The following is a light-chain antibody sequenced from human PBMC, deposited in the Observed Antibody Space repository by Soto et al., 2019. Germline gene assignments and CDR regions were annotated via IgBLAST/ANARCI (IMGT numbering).Light chain of an antibody. CDR1: SSDVAGYNY. Sequence: QSALTQPASVSGSPGQSITISCTGTSSDVAGYNYVSWYQQYPGKAPKLMIYEVSNRPSGVSNRFSGSKSGNTASLTISGLQAEDEADYYCSSYTNSGYVFGTGTQLTVL. CDR2: EVS. V-gene: IGLV2-14*01. CDR3: SSYTNSGYV. J-gene: IGLJ1*01.